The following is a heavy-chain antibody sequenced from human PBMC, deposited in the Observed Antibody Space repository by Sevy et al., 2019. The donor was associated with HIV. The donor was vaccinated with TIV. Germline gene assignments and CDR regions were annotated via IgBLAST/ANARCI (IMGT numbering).Heavy chain of an antibody. J-gene: IGHJ6*02. Sequence: SQTLSLTCAVYGGSFSGYYWSWIRQPPGKGLEWIGEINHSGSTNYNPSLKSRVTISVDTSKNQFSLKLSSVTAADTAVYYCARGRGGSYPYYYYYGMDVWGQGTTVTVSS. D-gene: IGHD1-26*01. V-gene: IGHV4-34*01. CDR3: ARGRGGSYPYYYYYGMDV. CDR2: INHSGST. CDR1: GGSFSGYY.